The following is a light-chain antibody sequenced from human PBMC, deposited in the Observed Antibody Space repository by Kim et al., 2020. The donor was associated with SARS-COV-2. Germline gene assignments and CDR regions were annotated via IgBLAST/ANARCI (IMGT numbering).Light chain of an antibody. CDR3: QQYYKSPQT. CDR2: ATS. Sequence: EIVLTQSPGILSLSPGERATLSCRASQSIGTTYVAWYQQRLGQAPRLIIYATSIRAAGITGRFSGSGSGTDFTLTISRLEPEDFAVYYCQQYYKSPQTFGQGTKVDIK. J-gene: IGKJ1*01. CDR1: QSIGTTY. V-gene: IGKV3-20*01.